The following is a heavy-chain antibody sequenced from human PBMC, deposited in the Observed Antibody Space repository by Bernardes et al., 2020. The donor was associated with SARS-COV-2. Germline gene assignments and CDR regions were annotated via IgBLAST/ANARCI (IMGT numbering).Heavy chain of an antibody. V-gene: IGHV1-69*04. CDR1: GGTFSSYV. D-gene: IGHD2-21*01. J-gene: IGHJ6*02. Sequence: SVKVSCRASGGTFSSYVVHWVRQAPGQGLEWMGRILPIIPSPTYAQTFQDRLTMTADKSTATVYMELRRLKFEDTAVYYCASPESAGNKGDGLAVWGQGTTVSVSS. CDR3: ASPESAGNKGDGLAV. CDR2: ILPIIPSP.